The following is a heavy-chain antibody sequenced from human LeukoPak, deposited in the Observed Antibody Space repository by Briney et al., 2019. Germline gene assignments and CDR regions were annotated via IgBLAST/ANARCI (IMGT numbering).Heavy chain of an antibody. CDR1: GYTSTNYW. CDR2: IYPSDSDT. Sequence: GESLQISCKGSGYTSTNYWIGWVRQMPGKGPEWMGLIYPSDSDTRYSPSFQGQVTISADKSITTAYLQWSSLKASDTAMYYCARQGRAGGYTYGHFDYRGQGTLVTVSS. D-gene: IGHD5-18*01. CDR3: ARQGRAGGYTYGHFDY. V-gene: IGHV5-51*01. J-gene: IGHJ4*02.